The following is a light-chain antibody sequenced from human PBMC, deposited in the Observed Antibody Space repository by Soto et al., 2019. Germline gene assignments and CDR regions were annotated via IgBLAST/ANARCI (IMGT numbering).Light chain of an antibody. CDR1: QSVGTN. V-gene: IGKV3-15*01. J-gene: IGKJ4*01. CDR2: GAS. Sequence: EIVMTQSPAALSLSPGERATLSCRASQSVGTNLAWYQQKPGQAPRPLIYGASARATDVPARFSGSGSGTDFTLTISSLQSEDFAGYYCQQYSDWAPITFGGGTKVEIK. CDR3: QQYSDWAPIT.